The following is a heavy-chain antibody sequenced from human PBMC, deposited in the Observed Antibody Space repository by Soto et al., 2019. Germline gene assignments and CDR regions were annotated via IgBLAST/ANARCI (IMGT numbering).Heavy chain of an antibody. CDR2: IIPISRTA. J-gene: IGHJ6*02. V-gene: IGHV1-69*06. Sequence: QVQLVQSGAEVKKPGSSVKVSCKASGGTFSSYAISWVRQAPGQGLEWMGGIIPISRTANYAQKFQGRVTMPADKSTSTADMELRSLRSEDTAVYYFARSQGSSTSLEIYYYYYYGMDVWGQGTTVTVSS. CDR1: GGTFSSYA. CDR3: ARSQGSSTSLEIYYYYYYGMDV. D-gene: IGHD2-2*01.